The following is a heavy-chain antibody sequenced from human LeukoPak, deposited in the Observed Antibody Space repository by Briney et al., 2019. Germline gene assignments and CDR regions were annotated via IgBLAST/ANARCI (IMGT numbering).Heavy chain of an antibody. CDR1: GGHIDSVY. CDR2: IDNSGST. Sequence: SETLSLTCSVSGGHIDSVYWNWIRQPPGKGLEWIGYIDNSGSTKYNPSLQSRISMSRDTSKKQFSLKLTSVTAADTAMYYCASGAGWLIDYWGQGALVSVSS. J-gene: IGHJ4*02. V-gene: IGHV4-59*08. D-gene: IGHD6-19*01. CDR3: ASGAGWLIDY.